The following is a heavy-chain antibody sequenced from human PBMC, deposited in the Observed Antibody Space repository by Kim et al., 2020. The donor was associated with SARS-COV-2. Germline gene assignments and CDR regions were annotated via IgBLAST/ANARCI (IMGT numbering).Heavy chain of an antibody. Sequence: GGSLRLSCAASGFTFSSYGMHWVRQAPGKGLEWVAVISYDGSNKYYADSVKGRFTISRDNSKNTLYLQMNSLRAEDTAVYYCARDDYGDYADYWGQGTLVTVSS. CDR3: ARDDYGDYADY. CDR2: ISYDGSNK. J-gene: IGHJ4*02. CDR1: GFTFSSYG. V-gene: IGHV3-33*05. D-gene: IGHD4-17*01.